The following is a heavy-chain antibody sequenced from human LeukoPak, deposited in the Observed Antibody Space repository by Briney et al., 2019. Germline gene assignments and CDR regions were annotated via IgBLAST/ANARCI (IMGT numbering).Heavy chain of an antibody. Sequence: ASVKVSCKASGYTFTGYYMHWVRQAPGQGLEWMGWINPNSGGTNYAQKFQGRVSMTRDTSISTAYMELSRLRSDDTAVYYCASKDRSGWYGEGIFDYWGQGTLVTVSS. CDR2: INPNSGGT. J-gene: IGHJ4*02. D-gene: IGHD6-19*01. CDR1: GYTFTGYY. CDR3: ASKDRSGWYGEGIFDY. V-gene: IGHV1-2*02.